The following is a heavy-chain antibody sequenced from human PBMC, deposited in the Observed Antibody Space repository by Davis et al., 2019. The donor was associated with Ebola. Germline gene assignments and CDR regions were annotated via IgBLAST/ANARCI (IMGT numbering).Heavy chain of an antibody. J-gene: IGHJ4*02. Sequence: GESLKISCAASGFTFSTYSMSWVRQAPGKGLEWVSYISSRSSTIYYADSVKGRFTISRDNAKNSLYLQMNSLRDEDTAVYYCARGLLAYCGGDCWGQGTLVTVSS. CDR3: ARGLLAYCGGDC. CDR2: ISSRSSTI. CDR1: GFTFSTYS. D-gene: IGHD2-21*01. V-gene: IGHV3-48*02.